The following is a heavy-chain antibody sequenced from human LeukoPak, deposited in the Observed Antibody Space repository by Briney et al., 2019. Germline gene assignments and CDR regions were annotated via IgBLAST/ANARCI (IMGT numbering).Heavy chain of an antibody. CDR2: ISAYNGNT. D-gene: IGHD3-22*01. CDR3: ARDPYAVVTKYNWFDP. Sequence: ASVKVSCKASGYTFTSYGISWVRQAPGQGLEWMGWISAYNGNTNYAQKLQGRVTMTTDTSTSTAYMELRSLRSDDTAVYYCARDPYAVVTKYNWFDPWGQGTLVTVSS. CDR1: GYTFTSYG. J-gene: IGHJ5*02. V-gene: IGHV1-18*01.